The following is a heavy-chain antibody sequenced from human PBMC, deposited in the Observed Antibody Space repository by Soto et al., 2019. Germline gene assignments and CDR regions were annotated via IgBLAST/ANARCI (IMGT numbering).Heavy chain of an antibody. V-gene: IGHV1-69*14. CDR1: GDIFSGYS. D-gene: IGHD5-12*01. J-gene: IGHJ4*02. Sequence: QVQLVQSGAEVKKPGSSVKVSCKTSGDIFSGYSISWVRQAPGQGLEWMGGIIPIFGTTNYAQRFHGRVTITADKSTSTVYMELYSLKFEDTAVYYCARGLGSGYAPGDYWGQGTLVTVSS. CDR2: IIPIFGTT. CDR3: ARGLGSGYAPGDY.